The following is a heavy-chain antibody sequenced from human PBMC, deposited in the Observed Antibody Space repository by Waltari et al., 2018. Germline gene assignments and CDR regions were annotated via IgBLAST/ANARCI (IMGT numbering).Heavy chain of an antibody. Sequence: QLLLQESGPGLVTPSETLSLTCTVSGGSINRSNYYWGWVRQSPGKGLEWIASIYYSRRAYYNPTLESRLTISGDTSKNQFSLRLYSVTAADTAVYYCARHWKRNGYRFDPWGQGTRVTVSS. CDR1: GGSINRSNYY. D-gene: IGHD5-12*01. CDR2: IYYSRRA. V-gene: IGHV4-39*01. J-gene: IGHJ5*02. CDR3: ARHWKRNGYRFDP.